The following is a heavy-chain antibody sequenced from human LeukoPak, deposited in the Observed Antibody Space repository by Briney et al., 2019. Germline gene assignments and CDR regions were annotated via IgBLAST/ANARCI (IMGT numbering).Heavy chain of an antibody. Sequence: PSETLSLTCTVSGGSISSYYWSWIRQPPGKGLEWIGYIYYSGSTNYNPSLKSRVTISVDTSKNQFSLKLSSVTAADTAVYYCARTDTAMVNDAFDIWGQGTMVTVSS. J-gene: IGHJ3*02. D-gene: IGHD5-18*01. CDR3: ARTDTAMVNDAFDI. V-gene: IGHV4-59*01. CDR2: IYYSGST. CDR1: GGSISSYY.